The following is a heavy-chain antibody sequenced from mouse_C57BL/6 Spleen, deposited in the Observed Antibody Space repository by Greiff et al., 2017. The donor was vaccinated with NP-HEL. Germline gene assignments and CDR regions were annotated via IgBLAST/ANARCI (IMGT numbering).Heavy chain of an antibody. J-gene: IGHJ4*01. Sequence: EVKLQESGPGLVKPSQSLSLTCSVTGYSITSGYYWNWIRQFPGNKLEWMGYISYDGSNNYNPSLKNRISITRDTSKNQFFLKLNSVTTEDTATYYCARDGAYSGDYWGQGTSVTVSS. D-gene: IGHD2-12*01. CDR1: GYSITSGYY. V-gene: IGHV3-6*01. CDR3: ARDGAYSGDY. CDR2: ISYDGSN.